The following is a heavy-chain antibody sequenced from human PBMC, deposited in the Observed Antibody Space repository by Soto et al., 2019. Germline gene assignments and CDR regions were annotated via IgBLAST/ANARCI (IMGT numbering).Heavy chain of an antibody. V-gene: IGHV3-23*01. D-gene: IGHD2-15*01. Sequence: GGSLRLSCAASGFTFSSYGMHWVRQAPGKGLEWVSLISASGRSTDYADSVKGRFTISRDNSKSTVYLQMNSLRADDTAVYYCAKDPTSEKLQPDYGMDVWGQGTTVTVSS. CDR2: ISASGRST. CDR3: AKDPTSEKLQPDYGMDV. J-gene: IGHJ6*02. CDR1: GFTFSSYG.